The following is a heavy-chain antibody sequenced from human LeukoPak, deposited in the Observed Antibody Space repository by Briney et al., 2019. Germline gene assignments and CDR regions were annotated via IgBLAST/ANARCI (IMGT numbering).Heavy chain of an antibody. Sequence: GGSLRLSCAASGFIFSIYNMNWVRQAPGKGLEWVGRIKSKTDGGTTDYAAPVKGRFTISRDDSKNTLYLQMNSLKTEDTAVYYCTTDLEYYDSSGYSQSYWGQGTLVTVSS. V-gene: IGHV3-15*07. CDR1: GFIFSIYN. J-gene: IGHJ4*02. CDR3: TTDLEYYDSSGYSQSY. CDR2: IKSKTDGGTT. D-gene: IGHD3-22*01.